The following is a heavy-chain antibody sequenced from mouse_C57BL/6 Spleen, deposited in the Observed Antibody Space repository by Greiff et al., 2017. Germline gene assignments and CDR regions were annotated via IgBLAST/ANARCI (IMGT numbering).Heavy chain of an antibody. V-gene: IGHV1-76*01. Sequence: VQLQQSGAELVRPGASVKLSCKASGYTFTDYYINWVKQRPGQGLEWIARIYPGSGNTYYNEKFKGKATLTAEKSSSTAYMQLSSLTSEDSAVYFCARDDGGPWFAYWGQGTLVTVSA. J-gene: IGHJ3*01. CDR3: ARDDGGPWFAY. CDR2: IYPGSGNT. CDR1: GYTFTDYY. D-gene: IGHD2-3*01.